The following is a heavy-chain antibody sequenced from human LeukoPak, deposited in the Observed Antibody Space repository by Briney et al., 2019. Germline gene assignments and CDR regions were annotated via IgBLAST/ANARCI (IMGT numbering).Heavy chain of an antibody. V-gene: IGHV3-7*01. D-gene: IGHD3-10*01. Sequence: GGSLRLSCAASGFTFSSYWMSWVRQAPGKGLEWVANIKQDGSEKYYVDSVKGRFTISRDNAKNSLYLQKNSLRAEDTAVYYCARSYYYGSGSTDAFDIWGQGTMVTVSS. CDR1: GFTFSSYW. CDR2: IKQDGSEK. CDR3: ARSYYYGSGSTDAFDI. J-gene: IGHJ3*02.